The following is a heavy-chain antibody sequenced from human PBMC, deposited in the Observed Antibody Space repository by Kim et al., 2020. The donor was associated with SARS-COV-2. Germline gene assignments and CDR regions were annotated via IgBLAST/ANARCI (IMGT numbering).Heavy chain of an antibody. J-gene: IGHJ3*02. CDR1: GFTFSSYG. Sequence: GGSLRLSCAASGFTFSSYGMHWVRQAPGKGLEWVAVIWYDGSNKYYADSVKGRFTISRDNSKNTLYLQMNSLRAEDTAVYYCARVGDDYYDSSGYSLFGAFDIWGQGTMVTVSS. CDR2: IWYDGSNK. CDR3: ARVGDDYYDSSGYSLFGAFDI. V-gene: IGHV3-33*01. D-gene: IGHD3-22*01.